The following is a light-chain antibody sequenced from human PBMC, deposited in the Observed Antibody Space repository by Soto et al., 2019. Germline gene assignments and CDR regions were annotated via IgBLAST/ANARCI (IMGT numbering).Light chain of an antibody. Sequence: QAVVTQPPSVSGAPGQRVTISCIGSSSNIGAGYDVHWYQQLPGTAPKLLIYGNSNRPAGVPDRFSGSKSGTSASLAITGLHAEDEAVYYCQSYDSSLSGYVFGTGTKLTVL. V-gene: IGLV1-40*01. CDR3: QSYDSSLSGYV. J-gene: IGLJ1*01. CDR1: SSNIGAGYD. CDR2: GNS.